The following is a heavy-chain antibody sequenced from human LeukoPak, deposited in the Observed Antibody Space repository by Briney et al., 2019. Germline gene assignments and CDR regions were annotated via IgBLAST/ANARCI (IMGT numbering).Heavy chain of an antibody. CDR1: GFTFSSYS. CDR2: ISSSSSYI. D-gene: IGHD3-22*01. Sequence: GGSLRLSCAASGFTFSSYSMNWARQAPGKGLEWVSAISSSSSYIYYADSVKGRFTISRDNAKNSLYLQMNILRAEDTAVYYCARDYYYDSGGYYSNFDYWGQGTLVTVSS. CDR3: ARDYYYDSGGYYSNFDY. J-gene: IGHJ4*02. V-gene: IGHV3-21*01.